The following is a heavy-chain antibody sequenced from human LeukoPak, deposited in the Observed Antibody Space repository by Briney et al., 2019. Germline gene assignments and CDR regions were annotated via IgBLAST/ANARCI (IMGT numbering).Heavy chain of an antibody. V-gene: IGHV4-39*01. CDR3: ARHQPYSSTNSHYDFWSGYYPPFDY. Sequence: ASETLSLTCTVPGGSISSSSYYWGWIRQPPGKGLEWIGSIYYSGSTYYNPSLKSRVTISVDTSKNQFSLKLSSVTAADTAVYYCARHQPYSSTNSHYDFWSGYYPPFDYWGQGTLVTVSS. J-gene: IGHJ4*02. CDR1: GGSISSSSYY. CDR2: IYYSGST. D-gene: IGHD3-3*01.